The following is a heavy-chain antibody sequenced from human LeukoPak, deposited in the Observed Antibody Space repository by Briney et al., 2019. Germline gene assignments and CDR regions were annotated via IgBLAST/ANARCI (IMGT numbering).Heavy chain of an antibody. V-gene: IGHV5-51*01. Sequence: GESLKISCTGSGYSFTSYWIGWVRQMPGKGLEWMGIIYPGDSDTRYSPSFQGQVTISADKSISTAYLQWSSLKASDTAMYYCARRTAHSGGAFDIWGQGTMVTVSS. CDR1: GYSFTSYW. J-gene: IGHJ3*02. CDR2: IYPGDSDT. CDR3: ARRTAHSGGAFDI. D-gene: IGHD2-21*02.